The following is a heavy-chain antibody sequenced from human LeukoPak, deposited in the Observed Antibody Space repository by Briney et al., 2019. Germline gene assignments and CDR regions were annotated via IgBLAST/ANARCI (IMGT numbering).Heavy chain of an antibody. CDR3: ARERSTLLWFGELLY. D-gene: IGHD3-10*01. J-gene: IGHJ4*02. Sequence: GGSLRLSCAASGFTFSSYAMHWVRQAPGKGLEWVAVISYDGSNKYYADSVKGRFTISRDNSKNTLYLQMNSLRAEDTAVYYCARERSTLLWFGELLYWGQGTLVTVSS. CDR1: GFTFSSYA. V-gene: IGHV3-30*04. CDR2: ISYDGSNK.